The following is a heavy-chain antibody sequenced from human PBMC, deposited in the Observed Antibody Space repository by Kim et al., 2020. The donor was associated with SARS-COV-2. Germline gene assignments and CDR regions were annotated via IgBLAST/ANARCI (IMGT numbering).Heavy chain of an antibody. CDR2: IYYSGST. J-gene: IGHJ5*02. CDR1: GGSISSYY. CDR3: ARRGYDFWSGYPGGWFDP. Sequence: SETLSLTCTVSGGSISSYYWSWIRQPPGKGLEWIGYIYYSGSTNYNPSLKSRVTISVDTSKNQFSLKLSSVTAADTAVYYCARRGYDFWSGYPGGWFDPWGQGTLVTVSS. V-gene: IGHV4-59*08. D-gene: IGHD3-3*01.